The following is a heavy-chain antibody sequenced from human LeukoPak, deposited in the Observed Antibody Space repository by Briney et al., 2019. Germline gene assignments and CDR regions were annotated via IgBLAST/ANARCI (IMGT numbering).Heavy chain of an antibody. J-gene: IGHJ6*02. CDR2: IYSDGST. D-gene: IGHD1-1*01. CDR1: EFTVSSFY. V-gene: IGHV3-53*01. Sequence: TGGSLRLSCVVSEFTVSSFYMTWVRQAPGRGLEWVSVIYSDGSTYYADSVKGRFTISRDNSKNTLYLQMNSLRAEDTAMYYCARDIRHSSHDYYYGLDVWGQGAPVTVSS. CDR3: ARDIRHSSHDYYYGLDV.